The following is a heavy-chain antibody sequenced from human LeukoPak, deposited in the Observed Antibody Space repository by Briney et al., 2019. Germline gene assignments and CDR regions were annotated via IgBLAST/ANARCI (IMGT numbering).Heavy chain of an antibody. J-gene: IGHJ3*01. D-gene: IGHD3-3*01. CDR2: IYSGGST. CDR3: ARSGCPASLDAFDV. V-gene: IGHV3-66*01. CDR1: GFTVSSNY. Sequence: PGGSLRLSCAASGFTVSSNYMSWVRQAPGKGLEWVSVIYSGGSTYYADSVKGRFTISRDNSKNKLSLKMNSLRAEDTAVYYCARSGCPASLDAFDVWGQGTMVTVSS.